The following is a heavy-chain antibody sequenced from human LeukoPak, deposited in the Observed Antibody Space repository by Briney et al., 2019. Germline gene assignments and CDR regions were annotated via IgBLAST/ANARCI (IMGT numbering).Heavy chain of an antibody. CDR2: IYASGST. J-gene: IGHJ5*02. D-gene: IGHD2-15*01. Sequence: TSQTLSLTCTVSGDSITSDTYYWSWIRQPARKGLEWIGRIYASGSTTYNASLKSRVTISVDTSKNQFSLKLSSVTAADTAVYYCAGTRRYCSGGSCYNWFDPWGQGTLVTVSS. CDR3: AGTRRYCSGGSCYNWFDP. CDR1: GDSITSDTYY. V-gene: IGHV4-61*02.